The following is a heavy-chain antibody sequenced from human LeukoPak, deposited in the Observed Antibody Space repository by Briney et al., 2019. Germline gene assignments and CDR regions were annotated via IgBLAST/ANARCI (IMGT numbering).Heavy chain of an antibody. J-gene: IGHJ4*02. CDR2: ISSSGSTI. CDR1: GFTFSSYE. V-gene: IGHV3-48*03. D-gene: IGHD3-22*01. Sequence: RGSLRLSCAASGFTFSSYEMNWVRQAPGKGLEWVSYISSSGSTIYYADSVKGRFTISRDNAKNSLYLQMNSLRAEDTAVYYCARVVDDSSGYYFDWGQGTLVTVSS. CDR3: ARVVDDSSGYYFD.